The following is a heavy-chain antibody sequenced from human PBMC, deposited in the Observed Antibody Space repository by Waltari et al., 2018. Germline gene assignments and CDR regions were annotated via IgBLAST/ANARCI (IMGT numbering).Heavy chain of an antibody. CDR3: AKDIKRIAAAGKHNGYYYGMDV. V-gene: IGHV3-43D*04. Sequence: EVQLVESGGVVVQPGGSLRLSCAASGFTLDDYAMHWVRQAPGRGLEWVSLISWDGGSTYYADSVKGRFTISRDNSKNSLYLQMNSLRAEDTALYYCAKDIKRIAAAGKHNGYYYGMDVWGQGTTVTVSS. CDR1: GFTLDDYA. CDR2: ISWDGGST. J-gene: IGHJ6*02. D-gene: IGHD6-13*01.